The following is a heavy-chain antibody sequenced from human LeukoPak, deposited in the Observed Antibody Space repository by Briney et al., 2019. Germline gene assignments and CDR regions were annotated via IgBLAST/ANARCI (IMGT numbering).Heavy chain of an antibody. V-gene: IGHV3-30-3*01. J-gene: IGHJ4*02. CDR2: ISYDGSNK. CDR3: ARDHGLYYYDSSGFFDY. Sequence: GGSLRLSCAASGFTFSSYAMHRVRQAPGKGLEWVAVISYDGSNKYYADSVKGRFTISRDNSKNTLYLQMNSLRAEDTAVYYCARDHGLYYYDSSGFFDYWGQGTLVTVSS. CDR1: GFTFSSYA. D-gene: IGHD3-22*01.